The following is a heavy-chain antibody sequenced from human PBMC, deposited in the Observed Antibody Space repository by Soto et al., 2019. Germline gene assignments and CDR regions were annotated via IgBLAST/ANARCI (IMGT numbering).Heavy chain of an antibody. CDR1: GFTFSSYA. CDR3: AREVGYYFDY. J-gene: IGHJ4*02. Sequence: GGSLRLSCAASGFTFSSYAMHWVRQAPGKGLEYVSGISSNGGSTYYANSVKGRFTISRDNSKNTLYLQMGSLRAEDMAVYYCAREVGYYFDYWGQGTLVTVSS. V-gene: IGHV3-64*01. CDR2: ISSNGGST. D-gene: IGHD1-26*01.